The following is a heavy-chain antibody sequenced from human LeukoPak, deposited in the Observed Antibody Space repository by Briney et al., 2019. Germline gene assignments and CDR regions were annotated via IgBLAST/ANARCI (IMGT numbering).Heavy chain of an antibody. V-gene: IGHV3-48*01. CDR1: GFTFSSYS. J-gene: IGHJ4*02. CDR2: VSSGSSTI. D-gene: IGHD6-13*01. CDR3: ARGAGSWYVDL. Sequence: TGGSLRLSCAASGFTFSSYSMNWVRQAPGKGLEWVSFVSSGSSTIYYADSVRGRFTISRDNAKNSLYLQMNSLRAEDTAVYYCARGAGSWYVDLGGRGPLVTVSS.